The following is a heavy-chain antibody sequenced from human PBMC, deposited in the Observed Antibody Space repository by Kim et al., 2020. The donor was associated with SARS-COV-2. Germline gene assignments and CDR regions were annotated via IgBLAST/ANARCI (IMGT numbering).Heavy chain of an antibody. CDR1: GFTFSSYW. Sequence: GGSLRLSCAASGFTFSSYWMSWVRQAPGKGLEWVANIKQDGSEKYYVDSVKGRFTISRDNAKNSLYLQMNSLRAEDTAGYYCARDRDYDFWSGYYSLGYYGTDVWGQGTTVTVSS. V-gene: IGHV3-7*01. CDR3: ARDRDYDFWSGYYSLGYYGTDV. CDR2: IKQDGSEK. J-gene: IGHJ6*02. D-gene: IGHD3-3*01.